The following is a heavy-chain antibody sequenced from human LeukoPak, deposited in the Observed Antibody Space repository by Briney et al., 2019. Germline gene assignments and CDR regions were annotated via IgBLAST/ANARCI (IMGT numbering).Heavy chain of an antibody. D-gene: IGHD2-15*01. J-gene: IGHJ4*02. CDR1: GFTFSNAW. CDR2: IKSKTDGGTT. Sequence: GGSLRLSCAASGFTFSNAWMSWVRQAPGKGLEWVGRIKSKTDGGTTDYAAPVKGRFTISRDDSKNTLYLQMNSLKTEDTAVYYCTTDVVVAATGELDYWGRGTLVTVSS. CDR3: TTDVVVAATGELDY. V-gene: IGHV3-15*01.